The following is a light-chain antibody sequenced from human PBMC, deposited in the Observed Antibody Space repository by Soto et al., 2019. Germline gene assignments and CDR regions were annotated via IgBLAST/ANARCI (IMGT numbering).Light chain of an antibody. CDR1: QSVGTY. CDR2: DAS. Sequence: EIVLTQSPAILSLSPGERATLSCRASQSVGTYLDWYQQKLGQAPRLLIYDASNRATGIPARFSGSGSGTDFTLTNSSLEPEDFAVYYCQQRVNWLTFGGGTKVEL. J-gene: IGKJ4*01. V-gene: IGKV3-11*01. CDR3: QQRVNWLT.